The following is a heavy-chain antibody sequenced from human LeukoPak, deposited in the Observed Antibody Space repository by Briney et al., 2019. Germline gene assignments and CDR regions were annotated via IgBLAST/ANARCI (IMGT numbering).Heavy chain of an antibody. Sequence: SETLSPTCAVYGGSFSGYYWSWIRQPPGKGLEWIGEINHSGSTNYNPSLKSRVTISVDASKNQFSLKLSSVTAADTAVFYCASTYYYYYMDVWGKGTTVTVSS. V-gene: IGHV4-34*01. CDR2: INHSGST. CDR1: GGSFSGYY. J-gene: IGHJ6*03. CDR3: ASTYYYYYMDV.